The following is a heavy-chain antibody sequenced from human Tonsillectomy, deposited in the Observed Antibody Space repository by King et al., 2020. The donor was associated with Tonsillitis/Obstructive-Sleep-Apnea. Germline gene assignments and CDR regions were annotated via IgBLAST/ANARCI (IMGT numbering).Heavy chain of an antibody. CDR1: GGSISSSSYY. Sequence: QLQESGPGLVKPSETLSLTCTVSGGSISSSSYYWGWIRQPPGKGLEWIGSSYYSGSTYYNPSLKSRVTISVDTSKNQFSLKLSSVTAADTAVYYCARLEIRGWFDPWGQGTLVTVSS. CDR2: SYYSGST. CDR3: ARLEIRGWFDP. V-gene: IGHV4-39*01. D-gene: IGHD5-24*01. J-gene: IGHJ5*02.